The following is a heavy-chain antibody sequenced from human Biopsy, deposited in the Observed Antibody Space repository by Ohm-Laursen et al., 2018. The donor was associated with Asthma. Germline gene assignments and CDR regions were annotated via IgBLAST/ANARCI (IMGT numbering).Heavy chain of an antibody. Sequence: ASSVKVSCKISGYSITDLSMHWVRQAPGQGLEWMGGHDHEEGGTVDARRFQGRVTMTEDTSTDTAYMELSSLSSDDTAVYYCASDFPKDYVRYNFQFWGQGTLVTVSS. CDR2: HDHEEGGT. J-gene: IGHJ4*02. CDR1: GYSITDLS. D-gene: IGHD4-17*01. V-gene: IGHV1-24*01. CDR3: ASDFPKDYVRYNFQF.